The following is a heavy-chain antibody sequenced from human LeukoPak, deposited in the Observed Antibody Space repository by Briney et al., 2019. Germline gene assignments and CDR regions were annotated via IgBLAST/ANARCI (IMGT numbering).Heavy chain of an antibody. J-gene: IGHJ4*02. Sequence: PGGSLRLSCAASGFTFSSYAMSWVRQAPGKGLEWVSAISGSGGSTYYADSVKGRFTISRDNSKNTLYLQMNSLRAEDTAVYYCARDLERWLQCLDYWGQGTLVTVSS. D-gene: IGHD5-24*01. CDR2: ISGSGGST. V-gene: IGHV3-23*01. CDR3: ARDLERWLQCLDY. CDR1: GFTFSSYA.